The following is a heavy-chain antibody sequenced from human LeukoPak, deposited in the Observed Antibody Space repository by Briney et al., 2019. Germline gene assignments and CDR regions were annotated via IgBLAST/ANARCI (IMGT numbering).Heavy chain of an antibody. D-gene: IGHD6-13*01. CDR1: GFTFSNAW. CDR2: YHVGTT. J-gene: IGHJ3*02. CDR3: ARCLGFLIGSSWYPDAFDI. Sequence: GSLRLSCAASGFTFSNAWMSWVRQAPGKGLEWIGVYHVGTTDYNPSLKSRVTISVDRSKNQMSLKLSSVTAADTAVYYCARCLGFLIGSSWYPDAFDIWGQGTMVTVSS. V-gene: IGHV4-4*02.